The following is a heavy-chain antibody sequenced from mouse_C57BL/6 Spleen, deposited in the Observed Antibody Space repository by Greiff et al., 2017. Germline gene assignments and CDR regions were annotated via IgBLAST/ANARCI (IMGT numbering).Heavy chain of an antibody. CDR3: ARGWLLRGSAMDY. D-gene: IGHD2-3*01. J-gene: IGHJ4*01. CDR2: INPGSGGT. V-gene: IGHV1-54*01. CDR1: GYAFTNYL. Sequence: QVQLQQSGAELVRPGTSVKVSCKASGYAFTNYLIEWVKQRPGQGLEWIGVINPGSGGTNYNEKFKGKATLTADKSSSTAYMQLSSLTSEDSAVYVCARGWLLRGSAMDYWGQGTSVTVSS.